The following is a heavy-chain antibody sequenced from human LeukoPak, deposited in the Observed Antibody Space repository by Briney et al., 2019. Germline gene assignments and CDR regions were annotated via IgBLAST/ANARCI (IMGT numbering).Heavy chain of an antibody. D-gene: IGHD3-10*01. J-gene: IGHJ4*02. CDR2: IYYDGSNQ. CDR3: ARDRGQSYFDY. Sequence: GRSLRLSCATSGFTFRNYGMHWVRQAPGKGLEWVAIIYYDGSNQYYADSVKGRFTISRDNSKNTLYLQLNSLRAEDTATYYCARDRGQSYFDYWGQGTLVTVSS. CDR1: GFTFRNYG. V-gene: IGHV3-33*01.